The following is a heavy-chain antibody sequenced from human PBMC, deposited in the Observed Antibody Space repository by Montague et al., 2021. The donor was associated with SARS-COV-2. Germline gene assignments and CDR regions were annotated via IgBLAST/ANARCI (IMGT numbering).Heavy chain of an antibody. Sequence: SETLSLTCTLSGGSISSSSYNWGWIRRPPGKGLEWIGSIYYSGSTYYXPSLKSRVTISVDTSKNQFSLKLSSVTAADTAVYYCARVGRQELVRLSGMDVWGQGTTVTVSS. J-gene: IGHJ6*02. V-gene: IGHV4-39*07. CDR1: GGSISSSSYN. D-gene: IGHD6-13*01. CDR3: ARVGRQELVRLSGMDV. CDR2: IYYSGST.